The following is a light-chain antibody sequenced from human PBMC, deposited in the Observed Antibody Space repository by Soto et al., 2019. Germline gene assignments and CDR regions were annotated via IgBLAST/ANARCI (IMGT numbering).Light chain of an antibody. CDR3: KQTNNFPLT. CDR2: GAY. V-gene: IGKV1-12*01. J-gene: IGKJ4*01. Sequence: DVQMTQSPSYVSASVGDTVTITCRASQGITSWLAWYQQKPGKAPKLLIYGAYSLQNGVQSRFSGRGSGTDFTLTIRSLQPEDFATYYCKQTNNFPLTFGGGTKVDIK. CDR1: QGITSW.